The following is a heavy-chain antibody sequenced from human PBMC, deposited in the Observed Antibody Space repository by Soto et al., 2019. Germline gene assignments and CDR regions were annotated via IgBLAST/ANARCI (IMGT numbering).Heavy chain of an antibody. CDR3: ARMLGGCRYTNCLIDF. CDR1: GGSISTYY. D-gene: IGHD2-2*01. CDR2: VFYTGTT. V-gene: IGHV4-59*01. Sequence: VHLQESGPGLVKPAETLSLTCTVSGGSISTYYWSWIRQSPGKGLDWIGVVFYTGTTNYSPSLKSRVTISADASKNLFSLKLTSVTAADTAVYYCARMLGGCRYTNCLIDFWGRGTLVTVSS. J-gene: IGHJ4*02.